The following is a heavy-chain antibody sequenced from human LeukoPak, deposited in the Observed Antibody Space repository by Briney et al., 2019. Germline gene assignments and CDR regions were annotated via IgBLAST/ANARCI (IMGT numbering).Heavy chain of an antibody. Sequence: GGSLRLSCAASGFTFSSYAMHWVRQAPGKGLEWVAVISYDGSNKYYADSVKGRFTISRDNSKNTLYLQMNSLRAEDTAVYYCARDFHDYYYGMDVWGQGTTVTVSS. V-gene: IGHV3-30-3*01. CDR2: ISYDGSNK. CDR1: GFTFSSYA. CDR3: ARDFHDYYYGMDV. J-gene: IGHJ6*02.